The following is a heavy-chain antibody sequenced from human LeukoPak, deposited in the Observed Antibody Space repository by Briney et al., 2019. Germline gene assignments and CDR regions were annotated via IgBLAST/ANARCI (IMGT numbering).Heavy chain of an antibody. J-gene: IGHJ4*02. Sequence: ASVKVSCKTSGYTFIGYYMHWVRQAPGQGLEWMGWINPNSGGTKYAPKFQGRVTMTRDTSINTDYMELSSLRSDDTAVYYCARLYSSTEVIDSRGQGTLVTVSS. CDR1: GYTFIGYY. V-gene: IGHV1-2*02. D-gene: IGHD6-13*01. CDR2: INPNSGGT. CDR3: ARLYSSTEVIDS.